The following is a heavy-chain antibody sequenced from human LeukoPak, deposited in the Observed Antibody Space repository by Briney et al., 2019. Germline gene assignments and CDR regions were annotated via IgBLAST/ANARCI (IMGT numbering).Heavy chain of an antibody. V-gene: IGHV3-21*01. Sequence: PGGSLRLSCAASGFTFSSYSMNWVPQAPGKGLEWVSSISSRSSYIYYADSVKGRFTISRDNAKNSLYLQMNSLRAEDTAVYYCARGGYSSSSGFDYWGQGTLVTVSS. CDR2: ISSRSSYI. CDR1: GFTFSSYS. CDR3: ARGGYSSSSGFDY. J-gene: IGHJ4*02. D-gene: IGHD6-6*01.